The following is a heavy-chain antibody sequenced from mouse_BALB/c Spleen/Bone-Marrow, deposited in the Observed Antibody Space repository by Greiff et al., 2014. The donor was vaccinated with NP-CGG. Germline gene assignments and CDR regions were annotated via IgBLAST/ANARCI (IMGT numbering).Heavy chain of an antibody. V-gene: IGHV14-3*02. CDR1: GFNIKDTY. Sequence: VQLQQSGAELVKPGASVKLSCTASGFNIKDTYMHWGEQRPEQGLEWIGRIDPANGNTKYDPKFQGKATITADTSSNTAYLQLSSLTSEDTAVYYCARYRLGTYFDYWGQGTTLTVSS. J-gene: IGHJ2*01. D-gene: IGHD1-2*01. CDR2: IDPANGNT. CDR3: ARYRLGTYFDY.